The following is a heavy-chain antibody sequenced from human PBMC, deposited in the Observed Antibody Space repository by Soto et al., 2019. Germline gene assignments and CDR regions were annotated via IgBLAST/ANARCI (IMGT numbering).Heavy chain of an antibody. J-gene: IGHJ6*02. V-gene: IGHV1-58*01. CDR1: GFSFGDSA. D-gene: IGHD3-3*02. Sequence: ELVQSGPEAREPGTSVKVSCRASGFSFGDSAVQWVRQGRGQRLEWIGWIVVVNGNTNYAQKFEGRVTLTRDASTSNSPMELTSLSSEDTAVYFCAVTDLPFRPLTEPTENGMDVWGQGTTVTVSS. CDR3: AVTDLPFRPLTEPTENGMDV. CDR2: IVVVNGNT.